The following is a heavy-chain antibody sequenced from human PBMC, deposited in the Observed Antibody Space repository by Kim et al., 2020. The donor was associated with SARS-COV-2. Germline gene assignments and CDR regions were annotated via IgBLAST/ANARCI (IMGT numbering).Heavy chain of an antibody. V-gene: IGHV4-59*08. Sequence: SETLSLTCTVSGGSINNYYWSWLRQPPGRGLEWIGSIYYTGTTNYNPSLASRLTISIDTSKNQFSLKVTSVTAADTAGYYCARHWGGSGTYLQRHFDFWGQGALVTVSS. CDR3: ARHWGGSGTYLQRHFDF. J-gene: IGHJ4*02. CDR1: GGSINNYY. D-gene: IGHD3-10*01. CDR2: IYYTGTT.